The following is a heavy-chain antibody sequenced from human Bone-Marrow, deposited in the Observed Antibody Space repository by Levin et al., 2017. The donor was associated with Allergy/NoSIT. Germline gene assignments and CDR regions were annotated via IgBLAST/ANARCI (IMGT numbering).Heavy chain of an antibody. V-gene: IGHV1-69*06. CDR3: ARGSMASSYHNLDV. D-gene: IGHD2/OR15-2a*01. CDR1: GGSLLSKT. J-gene: IGHJ6*02. CDR2: IIPVFGTP. Sequence: SVKVSCKASGGSLLSKTITWVRQAPGQGLEWMAGIIPVFGTPDYAQTFQGRVTVTADRSSNSVYMELTRLTSADTAVYYCARGSMASSYHNLDVWGQGTAVTVSS.